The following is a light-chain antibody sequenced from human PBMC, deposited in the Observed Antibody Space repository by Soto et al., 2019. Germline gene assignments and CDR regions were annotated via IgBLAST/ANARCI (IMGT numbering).Light chain of an antibody. V-gene: IGKV3-20*01. CDR1: QSLSSSY. CDR2: GAS. Sequence: EIALTQSPGTLSLSQGERDTLSCRASQSLSSSYLAWYQQKPGQAPRLLIYGASSRATGIPDRFSGSGSGTDFTLTISSLQSEDFAIYYCQQYDDWPATFGQGTKVDIK. CDR3: QQYDDWPAT. J-gene: IGKJ1*01.